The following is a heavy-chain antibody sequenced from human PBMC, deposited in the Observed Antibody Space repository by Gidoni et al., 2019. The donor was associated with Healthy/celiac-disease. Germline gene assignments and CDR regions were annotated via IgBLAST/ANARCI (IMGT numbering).Heavy chain of an antibody. J-gene: IGHJ4*02. Sequence: EVQLVESGGGLVKPGGSLRPSCAASGFTFSSYSMNWVRKAPGKGLEWVASISSSSSYIYYADSVKGRFTISRDNAKNSLYLQMNSLRAEDTAVYYCARGFYGSGSYSFDYWGQGTLVTVSS. D-gene: IGHD3-10*01. V-gene: IGHV3-21*01. CDR3: ARGFYGSGSYSFDY. CDR1: GFTFSSYS. CDR2: ISSSSSYI.